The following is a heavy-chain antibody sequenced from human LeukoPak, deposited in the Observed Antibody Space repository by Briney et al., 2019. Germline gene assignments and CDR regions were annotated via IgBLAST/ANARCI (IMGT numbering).Heavy chain of an antibody. J-gene: IGHJ5*02. CDR1: GYTFTGYY. D-gene: IGHD6-6*01. Sequence: ASVKVSCKASGYTFTGYYMHWVRQAPGQGLEWMGWISPNSGGANYAQKFQGRVTMTRDTSINTAYMELSRLRSDDTAVYYCARDSAYRSSFYWFDPWGQGTLVTVSS. V-gene: IGHV1-2*02. CDR3: ARDSAYRSSFYWFDP. CDR2: ISPNSGGA.